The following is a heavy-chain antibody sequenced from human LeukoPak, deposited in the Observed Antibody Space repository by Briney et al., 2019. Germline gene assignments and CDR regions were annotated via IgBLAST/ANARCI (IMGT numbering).Heavy chain of an antibody. D-gene: IGHD3-22*01. CDR1: GYTFTSYG. V-gene: IGHV1-18*01. CDR2: ISAYNGNT. J-gene: IGHJ4*02. Sequence: ASVKVSCKASGYTFTSYGISWVRQAPGQGLEWMGWISAYNGNTNYAQKLQGRVTMTTDTSTSTAYMELRSLRSDDTAVYYCARSSAYYYGSSGYYIPFDYWGQGTVVTVSS. CDR3: ARSSAYYYGSSGYYIPFDY.